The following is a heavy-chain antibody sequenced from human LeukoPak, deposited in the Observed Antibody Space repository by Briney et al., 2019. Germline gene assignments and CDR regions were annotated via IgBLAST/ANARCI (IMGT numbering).Heavy chain of an antibody. CDR2: ISGSGGST. Sequence: GSLRLSCAASGFTFSSYAMSWVRQAPGKGLEWVSAISGSGGSTYYADSVRGRFTISRDNAKNTLYLQMNSLRAEDTAVYYCARGPRGYSYGPNDYFDYWGQGTLVTVSS. J-gene: IGHJ4*02. D-gene: IGHD5-18*01. V-gene: IGHV3-23*01. CDR1: GFTFSSYA. CDR3: ARGPRGYSYGPNDYFDY.